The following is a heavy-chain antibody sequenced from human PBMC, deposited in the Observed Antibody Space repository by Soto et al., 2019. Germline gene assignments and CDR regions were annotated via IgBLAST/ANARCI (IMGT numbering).Heavy chain of an antibody. Sequence: GGALGLCCAASGFTVSSNYMSWVRQAPGKGLEWVSVIYSGGSTYYADSVKGRFTISRDNSKNTLYLQMNSLRVEDTAVYYCASNPYSSGWWDAFDIWGQGTMVPVSS. CDR1: GFTVSSNY. D-gene: IGHD6-19*01. V-gene: IGHV3-53*01. CDR3: ASNPYSSGWWDAFDI. J-gene: IGHJ3*02. CDR2: IYSGGST.